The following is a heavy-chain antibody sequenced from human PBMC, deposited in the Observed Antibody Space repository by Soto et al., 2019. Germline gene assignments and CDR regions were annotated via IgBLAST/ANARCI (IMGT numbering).Heavy chain of an antibody. CDR1: GGSISSYY. J-gene: IGHJ6*02. Sequence: SETLSLTCTVSGGSISSYYWSWVRQPPGKGLEWIGYIYDSGSTNYNPSLKSRVTISVDTSKNQFSLKLSSVTAADTAVYYCARVKGNWGSSYYYYYGMDVWGQGTTVTVSS. CDR3: ARVKGNWGSSYYYYYGMDV. V-gene: IGHV4-59*01. CDR2: IYDSGST. D-gene: IGHD7-27*01.